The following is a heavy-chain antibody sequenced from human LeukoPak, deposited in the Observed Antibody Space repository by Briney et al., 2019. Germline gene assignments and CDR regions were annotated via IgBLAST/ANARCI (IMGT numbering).Heavy chain of an antibody. V-gene: IGHV3-30*02. Sequence: GGSLRLSCAASGFTFSSYGMHWVRQAPGKGLEWVAFIRYDGSNEYYADSVKGRFTISRDNSKNTLYLQMNSLRAEDTAVYYCAKGKRGYSYGFDPWGQGTLVTVSS. CDR1: GFTFSSYG. CDR3: AKGKRGYSYGFDP. CDR2: IRYDGSNE. J-gene: IGHJ5*02. D-gene: IGHD5-18*01.